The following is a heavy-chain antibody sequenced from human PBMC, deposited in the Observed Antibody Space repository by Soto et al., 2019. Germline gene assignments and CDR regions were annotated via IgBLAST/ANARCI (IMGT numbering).Heavy chain of an antibody. D-gene: IGHD2-21*02. V-gene: IGHV3-23*01. CDR1: GFTFSSYA. CDR3: AKGGVGTAFECWYFDL. J-gene: IGHJ2*01. CDR2: ISGSGGST. Sequence: EVQLLESGGGLVQPGGSLRLSCAASGFTFSSYAMSWVRQAPGKGLEWVSAISGSGGSTYYADSVKGRFTVSRDNSKNTRDLERSSLRAEGTAVYLCAKGGVGTAFECWYFDLCGRGTLVTVSS.